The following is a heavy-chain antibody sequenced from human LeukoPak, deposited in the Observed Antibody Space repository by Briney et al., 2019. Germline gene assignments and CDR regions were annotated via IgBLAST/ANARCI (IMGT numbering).Heavy chain of an antibody. V-gene: IGHV3-48*02. CDR3: ARDLDYYGSGNDY. CDR2: ISNSISTI. Sequence: GGSLRLSCAASGFPFSRYSMNWLRQAPGKGLEWVSYISNSISTIYYADSVKRRFTISRDNAKNSLYLQMNSLRDEDTAVYYCARDLDYYGSGNDYWGQGTLVTVSS. J-gene: IGHJ4*02. D-gene: IGHD3-10*01. CDR1: GFPFSRYS.